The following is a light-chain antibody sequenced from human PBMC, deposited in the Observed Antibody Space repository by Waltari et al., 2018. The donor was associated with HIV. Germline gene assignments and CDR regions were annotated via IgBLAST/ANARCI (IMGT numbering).Light chain of an antibody. V-gene: IGLV1-44*01. Sequence: QPVLTQPPSASGTPGQRVTISCSGSSSNIASNTVNWYQQLPGTAPKLLIYSDNRRPSGVPDRFSGSKSGTSASLAISGLQSEDEADYYCAAWDDSLNGVLFGGGTKLTVL. J-gene: IGLJ2*01. CDR2: SDN. CDR3: AAWDDSLNGVL. CDR1: SSNIASNT.